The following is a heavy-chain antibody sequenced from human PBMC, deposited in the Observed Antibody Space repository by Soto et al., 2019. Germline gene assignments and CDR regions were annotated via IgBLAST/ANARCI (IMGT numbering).Heavy chain of an antibody. CDR2: IYYSGST. J-gene: IGHJ6*02. V-gene: IGHV4-39*07. Sequence: PSETLSLTCTVSGASISSNTYYWAWIRRPPGKGLEWIGSIYYSGSTNYNPSLKSRVTMSVDTSKNQFSLKLSSVTAADAAVYYCARSLNSGTSGYGMDVWGQGTTVTVSS. CDR1: GASISSNTYY. CDR3: ARSLNSGTSGYGMDV. D-gene: IGHD3-10*01.